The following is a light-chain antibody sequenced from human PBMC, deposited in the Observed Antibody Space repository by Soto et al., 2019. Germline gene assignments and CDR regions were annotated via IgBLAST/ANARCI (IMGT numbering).Light chain of an antibody. CDR1: QSVSSNY. V-gene: IGKV3-20*01. CDR2: GAS. CDR3: QQYSSSPPEFT. Sequence: EIVLTQSPGTLSVSPGERVTLSCRASQSVSSNYLAWYQQRPGQAPRLLIFGASYRATGIPDRFSGSGSVTDFTLTISRLEPEDFAVYDCQQYSSSPPEFTFGPGTKVDSK. J-gene: IGKJ3*01.